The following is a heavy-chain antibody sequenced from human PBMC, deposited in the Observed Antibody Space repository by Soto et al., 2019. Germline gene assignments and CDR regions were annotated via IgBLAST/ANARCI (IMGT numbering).Heavy chain of an antibody. CDR1: GYTFTIYG. V-gene: IGHV1-18*01. CDR3: AREEGTYYDFWSGYYPGNWFDP. CDR2: ISAYNGNT. J-gene: IGHJ5*02. D-gene: IGHD3-3*01. Sequence: ASVKVSCKASGYTFTIYGISWVLQAPLQWLEWMGWISAYNGNTNYAQKLQGRVTMTTDTSTSTAYMELRSLRSDDTAVYYCAREEGTYYDFWSGYYPGNWFDPWGQGTLVTVSS.